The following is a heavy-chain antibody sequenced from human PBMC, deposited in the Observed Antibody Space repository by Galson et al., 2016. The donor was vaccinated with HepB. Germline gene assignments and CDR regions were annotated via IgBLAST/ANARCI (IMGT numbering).Heavy chain of an antibody. CDR2: IKQDGSQN. D-gene: IGHD3-10*01. Sequence: SLRLSCAASGFTFSTYYMSWVRQAPGKGLEWVANIKQDGSQNYYVDSVKGRFTVSRDNAKNSLDLQMNSLRAEDTAVYYCARSRWFGSGGGMGVWGQGTTLTVSS. CDR1: GFTFSTYY. V-gene: IGHV3-7*01. J-gene: IGHJ6*02. CDR3: ARSRWFGSGGGMGV.